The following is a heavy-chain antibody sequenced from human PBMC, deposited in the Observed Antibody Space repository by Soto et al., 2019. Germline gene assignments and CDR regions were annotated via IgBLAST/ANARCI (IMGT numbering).Heavy chain of an antibody. CDR3: SSSCPNTNSPRPFDF. D-gene: IGHD2-15*01. V-gene: IGHV3-74*01. Sequence: CVLQNQGKGLVWVAGVKSDGTTATYADSVRGRFTISRDNAKNTLYLQMNSLSAEDTAVYYCSSSCPNTNSPRPFDFWAERPQVTVSS. J-gene: IGHJ4*02. CDR2: VKSDGTTA.